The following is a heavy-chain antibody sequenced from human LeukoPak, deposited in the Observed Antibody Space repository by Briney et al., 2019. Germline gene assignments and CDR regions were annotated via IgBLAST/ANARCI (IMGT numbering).Heavy chain of an antibody. V-gene: IGHV3-30*02. CDR1: GFTFSSYD. D-gene: IGHD5-24*01. CDR2: IQSDGSDQ. CDR3: AKRDGYNSGPFDY. Sequence: GGSLRLSCAASGFTFSSYDIHWVRQAPGKGLEWVAFIQSDGSDQYYADSVKGRLSISRDNSKNTLYLQMNSLRTEDTAVYYCAKRDGYNSGPFDYWGQGTLVTVSS. J-gene: IGHJ4*02.